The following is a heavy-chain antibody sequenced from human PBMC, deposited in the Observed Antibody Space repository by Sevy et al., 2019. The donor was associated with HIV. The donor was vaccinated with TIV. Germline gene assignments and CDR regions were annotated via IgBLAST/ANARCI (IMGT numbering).Heavy chain of an antibody. J-gene: IGHJ4*02. D-gene: IGHD3-10*01. Sequence: GGSLRLSCAASGFTFSSYAMHWVRQAPGKGLEWVAVISYDGSNKYYADSVKGRFTISRDKSKKTQYLQMNSLRAEDTAVYYCARANHYYGSGSYYAPGYWGQGTLVTVSS. CDR1: GFTFSSYA. CDR2: ISYDGSNK. CDR3: ARANHYYGSGSYYAPGY. V-gene: IGHV3-30-3*01.